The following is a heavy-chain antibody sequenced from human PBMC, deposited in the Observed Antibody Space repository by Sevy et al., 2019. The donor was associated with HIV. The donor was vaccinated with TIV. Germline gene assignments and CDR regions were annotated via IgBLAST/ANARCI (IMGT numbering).Heavy chain of an antibody. D-gene: IGHD3-10*01. V-gene: IGHV3-49*03. Sequence: GGSLRLSCRASGFNLGDYVMSWFRQAPGKGLDWVGFIRGKAYGETREYAASVKGRVTISREDSKGIAYLQMHRLKTEDTGRYYCTRAMYYHDSGSYYGMDVWGQGTTVTVSS. CDR1: GFNLGDYV. J-gene: IGHJ6*02. CDR2: IRGKAYGETR. CDR3: TRAMYYHDSGSYYGMDV.